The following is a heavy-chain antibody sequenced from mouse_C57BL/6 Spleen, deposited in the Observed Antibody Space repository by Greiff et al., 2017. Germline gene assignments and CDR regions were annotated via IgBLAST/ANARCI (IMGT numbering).Heavy chain of an antibody. CDR2: INPGSGGT. V-gene: IGHV1-54*01. Sequence: QVQLQQSGAELVRPGTSVKVSCKAPGYAFTNYLIEWVKQRPGQGLEWIGVINPGSGGTNYNEKFKGKATLTADKSSSTAYMQLSSLTSEDSAVYFCARRDYGSNFDYWGQGTTLTVSS. CDR1: GYAFTNYL. CDR3: ARRDYGSNFDY. J-gene: IGHJ2*01. D-gene: IGHD1-1*01.